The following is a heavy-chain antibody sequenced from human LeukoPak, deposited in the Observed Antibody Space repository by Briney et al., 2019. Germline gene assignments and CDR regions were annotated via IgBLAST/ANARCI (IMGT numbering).Heavy chain of an antibody. CDR2: ISGSGGST. CDR3: ARLRDYSASWRGSASRY. V-gene: IGHV3-23*01. Sequence: PGGSLRLSCAVSGFTFSSYAMNWVRQVPGKGLEWVSAISGSGGSTYYADSVKGRFTISRDKSKNTLYLQMNSLRAEDTAVYYCARLRDYSASWRGSASRYWGQGTLVTVSS. D-gene: IGHD4-11*01. J-gene: IGHJ4*02. CDR1: GFTFSSYA.